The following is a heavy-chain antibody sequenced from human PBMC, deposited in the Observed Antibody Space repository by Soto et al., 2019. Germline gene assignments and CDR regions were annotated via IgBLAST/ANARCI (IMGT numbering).Heavy chain of an antibody. CDR2: IYYSGST. CDR1: GGSISSSSYC. D-gene: IGHD4-17*01. J-gene: IGHJ3*02. V-gene: IGHV4-39*01. CDR3: ARHGRETGYGDYEAAFDI. Sequence: SETLSLTCTVSGGSISSSSYCWGWIRQPPGKGLEWIGSIYYSGSTYYNPSLKSRVTISVDTSKNQFSLKLSSVTAADTAVYYCARHGRETGYGDYEAAFDIWGQGTMVTVSS.